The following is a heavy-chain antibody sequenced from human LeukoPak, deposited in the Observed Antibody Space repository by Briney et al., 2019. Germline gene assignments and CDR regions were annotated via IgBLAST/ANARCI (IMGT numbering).Heavy chain of an antibody. J-gene: IGHJ6*03. D-gene: IGHD6-19*01. CDR2: ISGSGGST. V-gene: IGHV3-23*01. Sequence: GGTLRLSCAASGFTFSSYGMSWVRQAPGKGLEWVSAISGSGGSTYYADSVKGRFTISRDNSKNTLYLQMNSLRAEDTAVYYCARDRVAVAGLYYYYYMDVWGKGTTVTISS. CDR3: ARDRVAVAGLYYYYYMDV. CDR1: GFTFSSYG.